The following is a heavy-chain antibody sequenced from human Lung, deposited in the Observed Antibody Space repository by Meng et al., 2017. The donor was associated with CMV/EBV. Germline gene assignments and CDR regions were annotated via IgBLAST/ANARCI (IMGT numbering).Heavy chain of an antibody. V-gene: IGHV3-23*01. CDR3: AKGGSTSYYYYGMDA. CDR2: ISGSGGST. J-gene: IGHJ6*02. D-gene: IGHD2-2*01. CDR1: GFTFSSYA. Sequence: GGSXRLXXAASGFTFSSYAMSWVRQAPGKGLEWVSAISGSGGSTYYADSVKGRFTISRDNSKNTLYLQMNSLRAEDTAVYYCAKGGSTSYYYYGMDAWGQETXVTVAS.